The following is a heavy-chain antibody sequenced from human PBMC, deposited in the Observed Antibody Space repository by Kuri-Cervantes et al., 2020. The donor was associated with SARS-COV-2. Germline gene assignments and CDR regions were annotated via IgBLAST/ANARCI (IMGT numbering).Heavy chain of an antibody. CDR2: IRGSGGST. V-gene: IGHV3-23*01. D-gene: IGHD6-13*01. Sequence: GESLKISCAASGFTFTTYAMRWVRQAPRKGLEWVSAIRGSGGSTYYADSVKGRFTISRDNSKNTLYLQMNSLRAEDTAVYYCAKVQQLGSSWYWFDPWGQGTLVTVSS. CDR1: GFTFTTYA. CDR3: AKVQQLGSSWYWFDP. J-gene: IGHJ5*02.